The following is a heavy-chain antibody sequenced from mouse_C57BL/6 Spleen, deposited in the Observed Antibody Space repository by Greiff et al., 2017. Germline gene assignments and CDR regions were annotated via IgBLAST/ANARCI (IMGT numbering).Heavy chain of an antibody. D-gene: IGHD1-1*01. CDR3: ARVVANYYAMDY. V-gene: IGHV1-52*01. J-gene: IGHJ4*01. CDR2: IDPSDSET. CDR1: GYTFTSYW. Sequence: VQLQQPGAELVRPGSSVKLSCKASGYTFTSYWMNWVKQRPIQGLEWIGNIDPSDSETHYNQKFKDKATLTVDKSSSTAYMQLSSLTSEYSAVYYCARVVANYYAMDYWGQGTSVTVSS.